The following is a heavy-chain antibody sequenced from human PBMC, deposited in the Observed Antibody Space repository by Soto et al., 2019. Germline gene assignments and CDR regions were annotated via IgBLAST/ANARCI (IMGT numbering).Heavy chain of an antibody. D-gene: IGHD2-21*01. CDR3: VLLVIPIRGGDRGGMDV. Sequence: GGSLRLSCAASGFTFSSYAMSWVRQAPGKGLEWVSAISGSGGSTYYADSVKGRFTISRDKSKNTLYLQMNSLRAEDTAVYYCVLLVIPIRGGDRGGMDVWGQGTTVTVSS. V-gene: IGHV3-23*01. J-gene: IGHJ6*02. CDR1: GFTFSSYA. CDR2: ISGSGGST.